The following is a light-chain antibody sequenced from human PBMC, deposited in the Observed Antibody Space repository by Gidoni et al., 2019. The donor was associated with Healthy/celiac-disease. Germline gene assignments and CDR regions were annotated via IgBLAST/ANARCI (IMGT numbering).Light chain of an antibody. Sequence: EIVLTQSPGTLSLSPGERATLSCRASQSVSSSYLAWYQQKPGQAPRLLIYGASSRATGIPDRFSGSGSGTDFTLTISRLEPEDFAVYYCQQYGSSPFRFGGGPRWRSN. V-gene: IGKV3-20*01. J-gene: IGKJ4*01. CDR2: GAS. CDR3: QQYGSSPFR. CDR1: QSVSSSY.